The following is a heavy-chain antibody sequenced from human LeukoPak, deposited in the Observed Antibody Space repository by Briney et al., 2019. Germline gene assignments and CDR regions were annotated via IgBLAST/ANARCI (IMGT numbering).Heavy chain of an antibody. V-gene: IGHV3-21*01. Sequence: GGSLRLSCAASGFTFSSYSMNWVRQAPGKGLEWVSSISSSSSYMYYADSVKGRFTISRDNAKNSLYLQMNSLRAEDTAVYYCASKRGSGWYGFDYWGRGTLVTVSS. J-gene: IGHJ4*02. CDR3: ASKRGSGWYGFDY. D-gene: IGHD6-19*01. CDR2: ISSSSSYM. CDR1: GFTFSSYS.